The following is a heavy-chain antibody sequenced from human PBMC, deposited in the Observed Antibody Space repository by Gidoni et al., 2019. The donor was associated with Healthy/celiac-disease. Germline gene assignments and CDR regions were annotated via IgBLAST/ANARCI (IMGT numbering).Heavy chain of an antibody. D-gene: IGHD3-22*01. J-gene: IGHJ5*02. CDR1: GFTFGSYA. CDR2: ISYDGSNK. V-gene: IGHV3-30-3*01. Sequence: QVQLVESGGGVVQPGRSLRLACAASGFTFGSYAMRWVRQAPGKGLGWVAVISYDGSNKYYADSVKGRFTISRDNSKNTLYLQMNSLRAEDTAVYYCARDRDSSGGGDWFDPWGQGTLVTVSS. CDR3: ARDRDSSGGGDWFDP.